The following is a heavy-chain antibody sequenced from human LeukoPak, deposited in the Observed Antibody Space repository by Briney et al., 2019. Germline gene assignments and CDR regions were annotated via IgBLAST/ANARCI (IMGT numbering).Heavy chain of an antibody. CDR2: IYTSGST. V-gene: IGHV4-4*07. CDR1: GGSISSYY. D-gene: IGHD4-17*01. J-gene: IGHJ6*03. Sequence: MASETLSLTCTVSGGSISSYYWSWIRQPAGKGLEWIGRIYTSGSTNYNPSLKSRVTMSVDTSKNQFSLKLSSVTAADTAVYYCARDSYGDYPTGFFFYYYMDVWGKGTTVTVSS. CDR3: ARDSYGDYPTGFFFYYYMDV.